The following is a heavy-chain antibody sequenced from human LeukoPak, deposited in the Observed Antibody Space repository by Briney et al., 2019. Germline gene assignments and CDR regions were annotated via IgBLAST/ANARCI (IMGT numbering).Heavy chain of an antibody. J-gene: IGHJ3*02. Sequence: KAGGSLRLSCAASGFTFSTYRMNWVRQAPGKGLEWVSSISSSSSYIYYADSVKGRFTISRDNAKDSLYLQMNSLRAEDTAVYYCASRFDWNIMGAFDIWGQGTMVTVSS. V-gene: IGHV3-21*01. CDR3: ASRFDWNIMGAFDI. CDR2: ISSSSSYI. CDR1: GFTFSTYR. D-gene: IGHD1/OR15-1a*01.